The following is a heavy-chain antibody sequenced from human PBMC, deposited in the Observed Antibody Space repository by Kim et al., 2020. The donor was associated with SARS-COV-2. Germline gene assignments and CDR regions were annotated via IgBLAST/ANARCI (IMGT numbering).Heavy chain of an antibody. CDR3: ARDYIHYDSSGYYSY. D-gene: IGHD3-22*01. CDR2: ISAYNGNT. J-gene: IGHJ4*02. V-gene: IGHV1-18*01. Sequence: ASVKVSCKASGYTFTSYGISWVRQAPGQGLEWMGWISAYNGNTNYAQKLQGRVTMTTDTSTSTAYMELRSLRSDDTAVYYCARDYIHYDSSGYYSYWGQGTLVTVSS. CDR1: GYTFTSYG.